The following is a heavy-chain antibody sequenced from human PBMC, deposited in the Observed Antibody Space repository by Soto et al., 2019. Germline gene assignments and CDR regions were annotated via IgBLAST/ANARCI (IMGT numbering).Heavy chain of an antibody. CDR2: IGTAGDT. Sequence: LRLSCAASGFTFSSYDMHWVRQATGKGLEWVSGIGTAGDTYYPGSVKGRFTISRENAKNSLYLQMNSLRAGDTAVYYCARSQGAYYYMDVWGKGTTVTVSS. CDR3: ARSQGAYYYMDV. CDR1: GFTFSSYD. V-gene: IGHV3-13*01. J-gene: IGHJ6*03. D-gene: IGHD3-16*01.